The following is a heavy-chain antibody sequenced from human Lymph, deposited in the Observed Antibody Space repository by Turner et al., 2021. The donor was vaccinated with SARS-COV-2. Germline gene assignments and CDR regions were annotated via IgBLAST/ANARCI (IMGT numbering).Heavy chain of an antibody. D-gene: IGHD6-19*01. V-gene: IGHV4-59*08. J-gene: IGHJ6*02. CDR3: ARHGFSGWYGGGMDV. CDR2: IHYSGST. CDR1: GGSISSYY. Sequence: QVQLQESGPGLLWPSEPLSLTFTVSGGSISSYYWSWIRQHPGKGLEWIGYIHYSGSTNYNLSLKSRVTISVDTSKNKFSLKLSSVTAADTAVYYCARHGFSGWYGGGMDVWGQGTTVTVSS.